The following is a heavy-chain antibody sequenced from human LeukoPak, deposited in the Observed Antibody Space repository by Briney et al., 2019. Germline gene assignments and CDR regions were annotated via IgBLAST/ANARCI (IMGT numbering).Heavy chain of an antibody. V-gene: IGHV1-18*04. D-gene: IGHD3-3*01. CDR3: ARLSGDPQFFGVVTFFDY. CDR1: GYTFTGYY. CDR2: ISAYNGNT. J-gene: IGHJ4*02. Sequence: ASVKVSCKASGYTFTGYYMHWVRQAPGQGLEWMGWISAYNGNTNYAQKLQGRATMTTDTSTSTAYMELRSLRSDDTAVYYCARLSGDPQFFGVVTFFDYWGQGTLVTVSS.